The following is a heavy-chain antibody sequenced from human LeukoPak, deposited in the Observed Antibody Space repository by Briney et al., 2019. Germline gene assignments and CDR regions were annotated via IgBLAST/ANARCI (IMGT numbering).Heavy chain of an antibody. Sequence: ASVKDSLMATGYTFTGYYMHWVRQAPGQGLEWMGWINPNSGGTNYAQKFQGRVTMTRDTSISTAYMELSRLRSDDTAVYYCGRYNWNYYDYYMDVWVKGATATVSS. CDR3: GRYNWNYYDYYMDV. CDR2: INPNSGGT. CDR1: GYTFTGYY. V-gene: IGHV1-2*02. D-gene: IGHD1-20*01. J-gene: IGHJ6*03.